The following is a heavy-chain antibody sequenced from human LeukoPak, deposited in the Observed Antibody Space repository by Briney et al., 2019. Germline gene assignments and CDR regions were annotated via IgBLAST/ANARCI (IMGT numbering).Heavy chain of an antibody. CDR2: ISYSGMT. CDR1: GDSISSYY. D-gene: IGHD2-2*01. J-gene: IGHJ6*02. CDR3: ARLSVVPAAITYYYGMDV. Sequence: SETLSLTCTVSGDSISSYYWSWIRQPPGKGLEWIGYISYSGMTNYNPSLESRVTIAVDTSKNQFSLKLSSVTAADTAVYYCARLSVVPAAITYYYGMDVWGQGTTVTVSS. V-gene: IGHV4-59*08.